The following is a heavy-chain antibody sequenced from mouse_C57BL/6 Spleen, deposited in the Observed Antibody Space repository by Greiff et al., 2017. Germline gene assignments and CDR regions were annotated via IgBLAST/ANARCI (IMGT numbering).Heavy chain of an antibody. J-gene: IGHJ2*01. Sequence: EVKLVESGGGLVKPGGSLKLSCAASGFTFSSYAMSWVRQTPEKRLEWVATISDGGSYTYYPDNVKGRFTISRDNAKNNLYLQMSHLKSEDTAMYYCARENDSSGLDYWGQGTTLTVSS. CDR1: GFTFSSYA. V-gene: IGHV5-4*01. CDR2: ISDGGSYT. CDR3: ARENDSSGLDY. D-gene: IGHD3-2*02.